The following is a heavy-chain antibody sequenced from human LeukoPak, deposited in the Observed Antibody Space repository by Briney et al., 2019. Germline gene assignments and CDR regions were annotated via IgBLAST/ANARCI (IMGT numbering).Heavy chain of an antibody. D-gene: IGHD6-13*01. CDR1: GYTFTSYY. J-gene: IGHJ3*02. CDR2: INPSGGST. CDR3: ARDPRIAAAGTDFAFDI. V-gene: IGHV1-46*01. Sequence: ASVKVSCKASGYTFTSYYMHWVRQAPGQGLEWMGIINPSGGSTSYAQKFQGRVTMTRDTSTSTVYMELSSLRSEDTAVYYCARDPRIAAAGTDFAFDIWGQGAMVTVSS.